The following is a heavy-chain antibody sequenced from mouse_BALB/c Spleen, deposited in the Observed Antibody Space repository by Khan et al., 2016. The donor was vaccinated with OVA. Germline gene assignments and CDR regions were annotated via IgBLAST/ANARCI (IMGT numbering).Heavy chain of an antibody. CDR3: TCWLCTTAYLLDY. D-gene: IGHD1-2*01. Sequence: QVQLQQSGAELAKPGASVKMSCKASGYTFTTYWLHWVKQRPGQGLEWIGYISPSTGYAEYNQRFKDRATLTADTSSTTSYMQLTGLTSEDSAGYYGTCWLCTTAYLLDYWGQGTSLTVSS. CDR2: ISPSTGYA. CDR1: GYTFTTYW. J-gene: IGHJ2*02. V-gene: IGHV1-7*01.